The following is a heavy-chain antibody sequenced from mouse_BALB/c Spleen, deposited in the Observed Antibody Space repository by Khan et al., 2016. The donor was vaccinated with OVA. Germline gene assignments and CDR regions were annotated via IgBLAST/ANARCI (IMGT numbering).Heavy chain of an antibody. Sequence: EVELVESGGGLVQPGGSLRLSCTTSEFTFTDYYMSWVRQPPGEALEWLGFIRNKANGYTTEYSVSVKGRFTISRDNSQSILFLQMSSLRAEDSATYYCARYGGSLDLDYWGQGTSVTVSS. CDR2: IRNKANGYTT. CDR3: ARYGGSLDLDY. D-gene: IGHD2-4*01. CDR1: EFTFTDYY. J-gene: IGHJ4*01. V-gene: IGHV7-3*02.